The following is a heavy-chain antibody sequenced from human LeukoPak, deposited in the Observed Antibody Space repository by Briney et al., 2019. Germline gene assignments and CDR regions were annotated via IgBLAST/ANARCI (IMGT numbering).Heavy chain of an antibody. CDR2: IYHSGST. D-gene: IGHD4-11*01. CDR1: GYSISSGYY. CDR3: ARADSGVTTGLFYYYMDV. J-gene: IGHJ6*03. V-gene: IGHV4-38-2*02. Sequence: SETLSLTCTVSGYSISSGYYWGWIRQPPGKGLEWIGSIYHSGSTYYNPSLKSRVTISVDTSKNQFSLKLSSVTAADTAVYYCARADSGVTTGLFYYYMDVWGKGSAVVVSS.